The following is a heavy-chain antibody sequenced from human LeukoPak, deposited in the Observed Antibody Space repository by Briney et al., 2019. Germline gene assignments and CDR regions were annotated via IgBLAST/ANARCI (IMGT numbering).Heavy chain of an antibody. CDR3: ARAHYDFWSGYSMGDYYYGMDV. J-gene: IGHJ6*02. V-gene: IGHV3-30-3*01. CDR1: GFTFSSYA. D-gene: IGHD3-3*01. Sequence: GRSLRLSCAASGFTFSSYAMHWVRQAPGKGLEWVAVISYDGSNKYYADSVKGRFTISRDNSKNTLYLQMNSLRAEDTAVYYRARAHYDFWSGYSMGDYYYGMDVWGQGTTVTVSS. CDR2: ISYDGSNK.